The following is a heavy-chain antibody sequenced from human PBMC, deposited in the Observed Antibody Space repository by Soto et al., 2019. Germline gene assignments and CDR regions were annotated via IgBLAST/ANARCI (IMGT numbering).Heavy chain of an antibody. CDR1: GFSLSTSGMC. V-gene: IGHV2-70*11. CDR3: ARTIVATAQYMDF. CDR2: IDWDDDK. J-gene: IGHJ4*02. D-gene: IGHD5-12*01. Sequence: SGPTLVNPPQPLTLTCTFSGFSLSTSGMCVTWIRQSPGKALEWLARIDWDDDKYYSTSLKTRLTISKDTSKNQVVLTMTNMDPVDTATYYCARTIVATAQYMDFWGQGTLVTVSS.